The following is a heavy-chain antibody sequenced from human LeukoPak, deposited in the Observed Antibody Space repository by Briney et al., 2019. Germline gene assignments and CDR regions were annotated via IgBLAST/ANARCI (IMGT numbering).Heavy chain of an antibody. CDR1: GFTFSSYE. Sequence: GGSLRLSCAASGFTFSSYEMNWVRQAPGKGLEWVSYISSSGSTIYYADSVKGRSTISRDNAKNSLYLQMNSLRAEDTAVYYCAREASTYYYDSSGYDDAFGIWGQGTMVTVSS. V-gene: IGHV3-48*03. D-gene: IGHD3-22*01. J-gene: IGHJ3*02. CDR2: ISSSGSTI. CDR3: AREASTYYYDSSGYDDAFGI.